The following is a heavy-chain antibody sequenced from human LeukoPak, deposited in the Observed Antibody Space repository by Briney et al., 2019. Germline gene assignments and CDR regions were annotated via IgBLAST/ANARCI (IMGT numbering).Heavy chain of an antibody. D-gene: IGHD6-19*01. CDR3: AGSASPYYSSGWYSNYYYYYMDV. CDR1: GFTFSSHS. CDR2: ISSSSGFI. Sequence: GGSLRLSCAASGFTFSSHSMNWVRQAPGRGLEWVSSISSSSGFIYSADSVRGRFTISRDNAKNSLYLQMNSLRAEDTAVYYCAGSASPYYSSGWYSNYYYYYMDVWGKGTTVTVSS. J-gene: IGHJ6*03. V-gene: IGHV3-21*01.